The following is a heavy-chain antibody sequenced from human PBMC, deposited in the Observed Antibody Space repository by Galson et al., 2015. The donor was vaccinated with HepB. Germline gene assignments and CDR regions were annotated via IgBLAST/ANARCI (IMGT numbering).Heavy chain of an antibody. CDR2: ISRDSTSI. D-gene: IGHD2-2*01. CDR1: GFPFSSYS. CDR3: TRGYSTATGSDGYYYYGMDV. J-gene: IGHJ6*02. Sequence: SLRLSCAASGFPFSSYSMHWVRQPPGQGLEWVSPISRDSTSIYYTDPVKGRFTISRDSAQNSVYLQMNSLRADDTAVYYCTRGYSTATGSDGYYYYGMDVWGQGTTVSVSS. V-gene: IGHV3-21*01.